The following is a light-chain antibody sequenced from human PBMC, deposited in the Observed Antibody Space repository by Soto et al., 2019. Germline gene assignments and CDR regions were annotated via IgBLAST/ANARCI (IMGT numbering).Light chain of an antibody. CDR1: QDISTY. CDR3: LQYDSLPLT. V-gene: IGKV1-33*01. CDR2: DAS. J-gene: IGKJ3*01. Sequence: DIQMTQSPSSLSASVGDRVTITCQASQDISTYLSWFQQKPGNAPKLLIFDASNLGTGVPARFSGSGSGTDFTLTTTSLPPEDIATYFCLQYDSLPLTFGPGAKVGIK.